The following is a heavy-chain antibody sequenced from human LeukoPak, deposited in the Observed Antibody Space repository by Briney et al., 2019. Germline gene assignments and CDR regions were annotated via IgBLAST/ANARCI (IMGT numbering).Heavy chain of an antibody. J-gene: IGHJ3*02. V-gene: IGHV4-59*12. Sequence: SETLSLTCTVSGGSISSYYWSWVRQPPGKGLEWIGFVYYTGSTNYSPSLKSRVTISVDTSKNQFSLKLNSVTAADTAVYYCAKSNGYGLVDIWGQGTMVTVSS. CDR2: VYYTGST. D-gene: IGHD3-10*01. CDR3: AKSNGYGLVDI. CDR1: GGSISSYY.